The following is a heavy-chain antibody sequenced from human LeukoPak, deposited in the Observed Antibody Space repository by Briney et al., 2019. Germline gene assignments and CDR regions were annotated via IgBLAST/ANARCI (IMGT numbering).Heavy chain of an antibody. D-gene: IGHD3-10*01. V-gene: IGHV3-23*01. Sequence: PGGSLRLSCAASGFTFSSYAMSWVRQAPGKGLEWVSAISGSGGSTYYADSVKGRFTISRDNSKNTLYLQMNSLRAEDTAVYYCAKDDASMVWGPYYFDYWGQGTLVTVSS. J-gene: IGHJ4*02. CDR3: AKDDASMVWGPYYFDY. CDR2: ISGSGGST. CDR1: GFTFSSYA.